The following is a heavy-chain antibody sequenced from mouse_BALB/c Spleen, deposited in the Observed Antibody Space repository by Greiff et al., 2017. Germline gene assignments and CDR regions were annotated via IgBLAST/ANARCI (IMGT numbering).Heavy chain of an antibody. CDR1: GYTFTSYN. D-gene: IGHD1-1*01. CDR3: ARGARTVVADY. Sequence: QVQLQQPGAELVKPGASVKMSCKASGYTFTSYNMHWVKQTPGQGLEWIGAIYPGNGDTSYNQKFKGKATLTADKSSSTAYMQLSSLTSEDSAVYYCARGARTVVADYWGQGTTLTVSS. V-gene: IGHV1-12*01. CDR2: IYPGNGDT. J-gene: IGHJ2*01.